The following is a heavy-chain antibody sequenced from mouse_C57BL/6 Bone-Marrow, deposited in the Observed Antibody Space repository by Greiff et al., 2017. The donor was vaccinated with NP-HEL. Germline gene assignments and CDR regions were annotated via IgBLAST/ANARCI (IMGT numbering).Heavy chain of an antibody. V-gene: IGHV1-69*01. CDR1: GYTFTSYW. CDR3: ARYYGSSSPFDY. Sequence: QVQLQQSGAELVMPGASVKLSCKASGYTFTSYWMHWVKQRPGQGLEWIGEIDPSDSYTNYNQKFKGKSTLTVDKSSSTAYMQLSSLTSEDSAVYYCARYYGSSSPFDYWGQGTTLTVSS. D-gene: IGHD1-1*01. J-gene: IGHJ2*01. CDR2: IDPSDSYT.